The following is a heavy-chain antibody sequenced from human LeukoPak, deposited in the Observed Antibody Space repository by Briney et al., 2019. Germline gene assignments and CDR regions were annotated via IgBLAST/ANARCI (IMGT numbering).Heavy chain of an antibody. CDR1: GGSISSSSYY. D-gene: IGHD6-19*01. CDR3: ARDSSPYYYYYMDV. J-gene: IGHJ6*03. CDR2: IYYSGST. V-gene: IGHV4-61*01. Sequence: SETLSLTCTVSGGSISSSSYYWGWIRQPPGKGLEWIGYIYYSGSTNYNPSLKSRVTISVDTSKNQFSLKLSSVTAADTAVYYCARDSSPYYYYYMDVWGKGTTVTVSS.